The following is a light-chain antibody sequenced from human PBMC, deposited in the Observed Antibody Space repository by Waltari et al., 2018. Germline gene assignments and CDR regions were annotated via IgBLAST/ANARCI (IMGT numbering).Light chain of an antibody. CDR2: GAS. CDR3: QHYVRLPVS. J-gene: IGKJ1*01. V-gene: IGKV3-20*01. CDR1: QSVSRS. Sequence: EIVLTQSPGTLSLSPGERATLSCRASQSVSRSLAWYQQKPGQAPRLLIYGASSRATGVPDRFSGSGSGTDFSLTNSRLEPEDFAVYYCQHYVRLPVSFGQGTKVEIK.